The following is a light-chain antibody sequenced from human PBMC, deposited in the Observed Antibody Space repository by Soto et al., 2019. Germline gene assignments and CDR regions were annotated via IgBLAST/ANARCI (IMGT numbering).Light chain of an antibody. J-gene: IGLJ2*01. CDR1: SSNIGNNY. V-gene: IGLV1-51*01. CDR2: DND. CDR3: GTWDSSVV. Sequence: QSVLTQPPSVSAAPGQKVTISCSGSSSNIGNNYVSWYQQLPGTAPKLLIYDNDKRPSGIPDRFSGSKSGTSATLGITGLQTGDEADYYRGTWDSSVVFGGGTKLTVL.